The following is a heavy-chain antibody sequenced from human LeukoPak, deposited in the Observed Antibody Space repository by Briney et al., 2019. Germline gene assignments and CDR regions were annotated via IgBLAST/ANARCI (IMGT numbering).Heavy chain of an antibody. J-gene: IGHJ5*02. CDR1: GYSFTSYW. V-gene: IGHV5-51*01. D-gene: IGHD1-14*01. CDR3: ACRKFTSTWSYP. CDR2: IYPGDSRT. Sequence: GESLKISCKGVGYSFTSYWIGWVRQMPGKGMEWMGVIYPGDSRTRYNPSFQGQVTISVDRSISTAYLQWVSLKASDTAMYYCACRKFTSTWSYPWGQGTLVTVSS.